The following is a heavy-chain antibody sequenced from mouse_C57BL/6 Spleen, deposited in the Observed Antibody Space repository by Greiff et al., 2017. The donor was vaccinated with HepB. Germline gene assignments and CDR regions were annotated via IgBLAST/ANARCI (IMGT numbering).Heavy chain of an antibody. Sequence: VQLQQSGAELVRPGASVKLSCTASGFNIKDYYMHWVKQRPEQGLEWIGRIDPEDGDTEYAPKFQGKATMTADPSSNTAYLQLSSLTSEDTAVYYCTTGGMRGDYFDYWGQGTTLTVSS. CDR3: TTGGMRGDYFDY. V-gene: IGHV14-1*01. J-gene: IGHJ2*01. CDR1: GFNIKDYY. CDR2: IDPEDGDT.